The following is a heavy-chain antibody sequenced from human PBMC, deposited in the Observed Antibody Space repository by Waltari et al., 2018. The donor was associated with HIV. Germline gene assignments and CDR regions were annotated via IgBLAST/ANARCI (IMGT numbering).Heavy chain of an antibody. Sequence: QIQLQQSGPGLVRPSQTLSLTCAISGDSVSSNRAAWNWIRQSPSRGLEWLGETYYRSKWSSVYAESLKSRITINPDTSKNLFSLQLNSVTPEDTAVYYCARSRGYVNDYWGPGTLVTVSS. V-gene: IGHV6-1*01. CDR1: GDSVSSNRAA. D-gene: IGHD5-12*01. CDR2: TYYRSKWSS. CDR3: ARSRGYVNDY. J-gene: IGHJ4*02.